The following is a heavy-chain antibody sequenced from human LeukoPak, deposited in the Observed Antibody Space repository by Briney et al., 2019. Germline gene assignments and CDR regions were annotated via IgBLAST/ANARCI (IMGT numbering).Heavy chain of an antibody. Sequence: PGGYLRLYCAASGFSFSVLRMHWVRQAPGKGPMWVSRIKTDGRITDYEDSVKGRFTISTDNAKTTLYLQMSSLRADDTAVYCCVRDFMYNMAFTGCWAQGTLVTVSS. CDR2: IKTDGRIT. CDR1: GFSFSVLR. D-gene: IGHD1-1*01. CDR3: VRDFMYNMAFTGC. J-gene: IGHJ4*02. V-gene: IGHV3-74*01.